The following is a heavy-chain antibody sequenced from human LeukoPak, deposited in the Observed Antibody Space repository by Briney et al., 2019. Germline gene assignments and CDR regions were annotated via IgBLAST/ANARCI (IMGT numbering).Heavy chain of an antibody. Sequence: SETLSLTCAVYGGSFSGYYWSWIRQPPGKGLEWIGEINHSGSTNYNPSLKSRVTISVDTSKNQFSLKLSSGTAADTAVYYCARRIVGTSRAFDIWGQGTMVTVSS. CDR1: GGSFSGYY. V-gene: IGHV4-34*01. CDR3: ARRIVGTSRAFDI. D-gene: IGHD1-26*01. CDR2: INHSGST. J-gene: IGHJ3*02.